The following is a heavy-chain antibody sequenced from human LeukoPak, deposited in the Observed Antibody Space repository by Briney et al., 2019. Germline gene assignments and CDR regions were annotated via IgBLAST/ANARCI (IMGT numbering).Heavy chain of an antibody. CDR3: ARGGRDGYNLYYFDY. CDR1: GYTFTSYD. Sequence: ASVKVSCKASGYTFTSYDINWVRQATGQGLEWMGWMNPNSGNTGYAQKFQGRVTITADESTSTAYMELSSLRSEDTAVYYCARGGRDGYNLYYFDYWGQGTLVTVSS. D-gene: IGHD5-24*01. J-gene: IGHJ4*02. V-gene: IGHV1-8*01. CDR2: MNPNSGNT.